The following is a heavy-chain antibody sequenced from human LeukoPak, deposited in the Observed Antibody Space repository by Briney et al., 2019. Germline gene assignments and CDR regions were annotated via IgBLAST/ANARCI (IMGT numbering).Heavy chain of an antibody. CDR1: GYTFTSYG. Sequence: GASVKVSCKASGYTFTSYGISWVRQAPGQGLEWMGWISAYNGNTNYAQKLQGRVTMTTDTSTSTAYMELRSLRSDDTAVYYCARDWYSSSSNYYYYMDVRGKGTTVTVSS. V-gene: IGHV1-18*01. D-gene: IGHD6-13*01. CDR2: ISAYNGNT. CDR3: ARDWYSSSSNYYYYMDV. J-gene: IGHJ6*03.